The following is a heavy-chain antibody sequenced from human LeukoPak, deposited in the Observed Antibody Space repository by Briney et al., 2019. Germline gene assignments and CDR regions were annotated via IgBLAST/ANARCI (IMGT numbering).Heavy chain of an antibody. D-gene: IGHD5-24*01. J-gene: IGHJ4*02. CDR3: ARRGDGYNLNFDY. CDR1: GYTFTSYW. V-gene: IGHV5-51*01. Sequence: EESLPISCKGTGYTFTSYWIGWVRQMPGKGLEWMGIIYPGDSVTRYSPSFQGQVTISADKSISTAYLQWSSLKASDTAMYYCARRGDGYNLNFDYWGQGTMLTVSS. CDR2: IYPGDSVT.